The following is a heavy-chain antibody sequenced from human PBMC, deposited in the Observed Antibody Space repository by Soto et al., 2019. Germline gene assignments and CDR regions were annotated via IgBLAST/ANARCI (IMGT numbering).Heavy chain of an antibody. Sequence: GGSLRLSCVASRFDFSSYEMSWVRQAAGKGLEWVSRVSLTGDRTNYAGSVKGRFTVSRDNFKNALYLEMDSLRPDDTAIYYCARGGGYCTPTSCAIDSWGRGTPVTVSS. D-gene: IGHD2-8*01. CDR1: RFDFSSYE. CDR2: VSLTGDRT. CDR3: ARGGGYCTPTSCAIDS. J-gene: IGHJ4*02. V-gene: IGHV3-23*01.